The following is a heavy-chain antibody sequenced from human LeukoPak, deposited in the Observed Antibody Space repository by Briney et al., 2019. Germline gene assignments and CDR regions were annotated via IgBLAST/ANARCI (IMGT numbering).Heavy chain of an antibody. D-gene: IGHD3-10*01. J-gene: IGHJ6*02. V-gene: IGHV1-69*04. Sequence: GASVKVSCKASGGTFSSYAISWVRQAPGQGLEWMGRIIPILGIANYAQKFQGRVTITADKSTSTAYMELSSLRSEDTAVYYCARDGPPRITMVRELDYGMDVWGQGTTVTVSS. CDR1: GGTFSSYA. CDR2: IIPILGIA. CDR3: ARDGPPRITMVRELDYGMDV.